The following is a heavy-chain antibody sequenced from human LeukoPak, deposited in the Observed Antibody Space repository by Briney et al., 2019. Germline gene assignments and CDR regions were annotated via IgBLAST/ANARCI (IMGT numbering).Heavy chain of an antibody. V-gene: IGHV3-23*01. J-gene: IGHJ4*01. CDR3: AGSFGDVKNF. CDR2: ISGSDGSSDGST. D-gene: IGHD3-10*01. Sequence: GGCLRLSCAASGFTFSSNAMSWVRQAPGKGLEWVSSISGSDGSSDGSTYYADSVKGRFTISRDNSKNTLYLQMNSLRAEDTAVYYCAGSFGDVKNFWGQGTLVTVSS. CDR1: GFTFSSNA.